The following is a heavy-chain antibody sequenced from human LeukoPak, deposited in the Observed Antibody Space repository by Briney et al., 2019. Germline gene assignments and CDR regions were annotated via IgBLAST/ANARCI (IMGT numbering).Heavy chain of an antibody. Sequence: SETLSLTCTVSGGSISSSSYYWGWIRQPPGKGLEWSGSIYYSGSTYYNPSLKSRVTISVDPSKTQFSLKLSSVTAADTAVYYCARRALAVAGTPNYYYYMDVWGKGTTVTVSS. CDR1: GGSISSSSYY. D-gene: IGHD6-19*01. CDR2: IYYSGST. V-gene: IGHV4-39*01. CDR3: ARRALAVAGTPNYYYYMDV. J-gene: IGHJ6*03.